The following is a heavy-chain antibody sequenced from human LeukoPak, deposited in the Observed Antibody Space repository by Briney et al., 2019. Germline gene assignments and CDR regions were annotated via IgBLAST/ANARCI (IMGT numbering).Heavy chain of an antibody. Sequence: PGGSLRLSCAASGFTFSDYYMSWIRQAPGKGLEWVSYISSSGSTIYYADSVKGRFTISRDNAKNSLYLQMNSLRAEDTAVYYCARELHSSSGARYMDVWGKGTTVTVSS. J-gene: IGHJ6*03. CDR1: GFTFSDYY. CDR3: ARELHSSSGARYMDV. D-gene: IGHD6-13*01. V-gene: IGHV3-11*04. CDR2: ISSSGSTI.